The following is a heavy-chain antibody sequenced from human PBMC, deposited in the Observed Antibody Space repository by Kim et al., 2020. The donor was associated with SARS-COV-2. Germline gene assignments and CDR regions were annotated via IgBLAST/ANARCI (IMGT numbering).Heavy chain of an antibody. Sequence: SETLSLTCTVSGGSVSSGSYYWSWIRQPPGKGLEWIGYIYYSGSTNYNPSLKSRVTISVDTSKNQFSLKLSSVTAEDTAVYYCARDRIGVVVAATPLYYGMYVWGQGTTVTVSS. CDR1: GGSVSSGSYY. J-gene: IGHJ6*02. CDR3: ARDRIGVVVAATPLYYGMYV. D-gene: IGHD2-15*01. CDR2: IYYSGST. V-gene: IGHV4-61*01.